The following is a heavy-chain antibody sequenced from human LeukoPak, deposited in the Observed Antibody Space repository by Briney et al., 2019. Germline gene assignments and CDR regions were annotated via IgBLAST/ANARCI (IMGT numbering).Heavy chain of an antibody. Sequence: GGSLRLSCAASGFTLKNYALSWVRQAPGKGLEWVSGFSVNGRDTYYADFVKGRFTIARDIAKNTLYLQMNSLRAEDTATYYSAKPGRTAAGLFDSWGQGTLVTVSS. D-gene: IGHD6-13*01. J-gene: IGHJ4*02. CDR2: FSVNGRDT. CDR1: GFTLKNYA. V-gene: IGHV3-23*01. CDR3: AKPGRTAAGLFDS.